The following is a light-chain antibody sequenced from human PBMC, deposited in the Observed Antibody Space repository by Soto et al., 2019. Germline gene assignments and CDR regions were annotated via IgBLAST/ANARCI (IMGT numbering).Light chain of an antibody. Sequence: EVVMTQSPASLSASPGERVTLSCRASQNIRSSLAWYQQRPGQAPRLLIYDASTRATGIPPRFSGGGSGTEFTVTISSLQPDDFATYYCQQYNSYSTFGQGTKVDIK. J-gene: IGKJ1*01. CDR2: DAS. CDR3: QQYNSYST. CDR1: QNIRSS. V-gene: IGKV3-15*01.